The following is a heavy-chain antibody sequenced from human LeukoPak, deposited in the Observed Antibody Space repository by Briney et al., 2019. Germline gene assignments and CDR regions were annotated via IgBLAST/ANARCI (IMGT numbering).Heavy chain of an antibody. CDR2: ISYDGSNK. CDR1: GFTFSIYG. J-gene: IGHJ2*01. CDR3: AKPGSPYWYFDL. V-gene: IGHV3-30*18. Sequence: GRSLRLSCAASGFTFSIYGMHWVRQAPGKGLEWVAVISYDGSNKYYADSVKGRFTISRDNSKNTLYLQMNSLRAEDTAVYYCAKPGSPYWYFDLWGRGTLVTVSS. D-gene: IGHD3-10*01.